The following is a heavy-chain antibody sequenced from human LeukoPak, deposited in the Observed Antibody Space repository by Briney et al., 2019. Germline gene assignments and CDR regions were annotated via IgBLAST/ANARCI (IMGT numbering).Heavy chain of an antibody. J-gene: IGHJ4*02. V-gene: IGHV3-7*01. CDR1: GFTFSSYW. D-gene: IGHD3-22*01. CDR3: AGTYYYDSSGYPDY. Sequence: GGFLRLSCAASGFTFSSYWMSWVRQAPGKGLEWVANIKQDGSEKYYVDSVKGRFTISRDNAKNSLYLQMNSLRAEDTAVYYCAGTYYYDSSGYPDYWGQGTLVTVSS. CDR2: IKQDGSEK.